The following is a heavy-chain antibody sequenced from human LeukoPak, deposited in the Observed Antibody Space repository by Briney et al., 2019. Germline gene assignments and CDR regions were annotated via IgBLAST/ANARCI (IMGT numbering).Heavy chain of an antibody. CDR3: VKDDGWVQYAN. D-gene: IGHD5-24*01. CDR2: ISSSSTI. V-gene: IGHV3-48*01. Sequence: GGSLRLSCAASGFTFSSYSMNWVRQAPGKGLEWVSYISSSSTIYYADSVKGRFIISRDNSKNTVYLQMNSLSAEDAAVYYCVKDDGWVQYANWGQGTLVTVSS. CDR1: GFTFSSYS. J-gene: IGHJ4*02.